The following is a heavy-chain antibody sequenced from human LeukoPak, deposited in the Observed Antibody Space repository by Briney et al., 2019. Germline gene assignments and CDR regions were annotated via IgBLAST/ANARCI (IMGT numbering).Heavy chain of an antibody. CDR3: ARDHAYRTDY. V-gene: IGHV3-7*01. CDR2: INQDDSKK. J-gene: IGHJ4*02. CDR1: GFSFSNDW. Sequence: GGSLRLSCAASGFSFSNDWMCWVRQAPGKGLEWVANINQDDSKKYYVDSVKGRFTISRDNAKNSLYLQMSSLRAEDTAVYYCARDHAYRTDYWGQGTLVTVSS. D-gene: IGHD2-2*01.